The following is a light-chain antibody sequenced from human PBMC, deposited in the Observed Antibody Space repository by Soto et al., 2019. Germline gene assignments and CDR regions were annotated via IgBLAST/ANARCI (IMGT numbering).Light chain of an antibody. J-gene: IGLJ1*01. Sequence: QSALTQPASVSGSPGQSITISCTGTSSDVGGYDLVSWYQHHPGKVPKLIIYEATKWPSGVSHRFSGSKSGSTASLTISGLQVEDEAEYFCFSFTTTSTHVFGTGTKLTVL. CDR2: EAT. CDR1: SSDVGGYDL. V-gene: IGLV2-14*02. CDR3: FSFTTTSTHV.